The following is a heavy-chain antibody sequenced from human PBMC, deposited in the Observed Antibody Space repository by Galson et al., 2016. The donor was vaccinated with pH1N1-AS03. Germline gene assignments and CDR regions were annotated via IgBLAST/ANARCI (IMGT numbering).Heavy chain of an antibody. J-gene: IGHJ5*02. D-gene: IGHD6-13*01. V-gene: IGHV3-74*01. CDR1: GFTFSTYW. Sequence: SLRLSSAASGFTFSTYWMHWVRQAPGKALVWVSHINSDGSSTTYADSVKGRFTISSDNAKNTQYLQMSRLRADDTAVYYCGRGGQRQHLVPASWGQGTLVTVSS. CDR3: GRGGQRQHLVPAS. CDR2: INSDGSST.